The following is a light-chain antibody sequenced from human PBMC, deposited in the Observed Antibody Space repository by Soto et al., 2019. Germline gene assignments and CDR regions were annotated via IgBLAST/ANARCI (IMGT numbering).Light chain of an antibody. CDR2: DVS. V-gene: IGLV2-11*01. CDR1: STDVGGYNY. J-gene: IGLJ1*01. CDR3: CSYAGRDTLDV. Sequence: QSALTQPRSVSGSPGQSVTISCTGTSTDVGGYNYVSWYQQHPGKVPKLMLYDVSKRPSGVPDRFSGAKSGNTASLTISGLQAEDEAHYYCCSYAGRDTLDVFGSGTKVTVL.